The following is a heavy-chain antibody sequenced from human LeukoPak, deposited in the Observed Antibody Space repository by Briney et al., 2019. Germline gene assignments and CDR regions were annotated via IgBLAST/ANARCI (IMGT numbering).Heavy chain of an antibody. CDR1: GGSFSGYY. J-gene: IGHJ4*02. Sequence: SETLSLTCAVYGGSFSGYYWSWIRQPPGKGLEWIGEINHSGSTNYNPSLKSRVTISVDTSKNQFSLKLSSVTAADTAVYYCARLWFGEWGQGTLVTVSS. V-gene: IGHV4-34*01. CDR2: INHSGST. CDR3: ARLWFGE. D-gene: IGHD3-10*01.